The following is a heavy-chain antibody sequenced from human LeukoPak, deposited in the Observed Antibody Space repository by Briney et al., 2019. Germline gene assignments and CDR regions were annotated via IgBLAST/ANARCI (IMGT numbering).Heavy chain of an antibody. CDR2: IKQDGSEK. D-gene: IGHD3-10*01. CDR3: ARGPRFNDY. V-gene: IGHV3-7*03. CDR1: GFTVSSNY. Sequence: PGGSLRLSCAASGFTVSSNYMSWVRQAPGKGLEWVANIKQDGSEKYYVDSVKGRFTISRDNSKNTLYLQMNSLRAEDTAVYYCARGPRFNDYWGQGTLVTVSS. J-gene: IGHJ4*02.